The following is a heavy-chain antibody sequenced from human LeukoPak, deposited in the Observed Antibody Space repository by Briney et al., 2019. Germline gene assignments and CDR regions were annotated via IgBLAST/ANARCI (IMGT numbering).Heavy chain of an antibody. Sequence: SETLSLTCAVYGGSFSGYYWSWIRQPPGKGLEWIGEINHSGSTNYNPSLKSRVTMSVDTSKNQFSLKLSSVTAADTAVYYCARDSLRGIEDWGQGTLVTVSS. CDR1: GGSFSGYY. J-gene: IGHJ4*02. V-gene: IGHV4-34*01. CDR2: INHSGST. CDR3: ARDSLRGIED. D-gene: IGHD3-16*01.